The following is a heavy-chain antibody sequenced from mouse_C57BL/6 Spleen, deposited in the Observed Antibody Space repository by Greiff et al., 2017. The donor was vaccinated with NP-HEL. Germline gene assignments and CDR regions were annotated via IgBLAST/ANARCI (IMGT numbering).Heavy chain of an antibody. Sequence: EVKLMESGGGLVQPGGSLSLSCAASGFTFTDYYMSWVRQPPGKALEWLGFIRNKANGYTTEYSASVKGRFTISRDNSQIILYLQMNALRAEDSATYYCASLYYYGSSYVGWYFDVWGTGTTVTVSS. CDR1: GFTFTDYY. CDR3: ASLYYYGSSYVGWYFDV. CDR2: IRNKANGYTT. J-gene: IGHJ1*03. V-gene: IGHV7-3*01. D-gene: IGHD1-1*01.